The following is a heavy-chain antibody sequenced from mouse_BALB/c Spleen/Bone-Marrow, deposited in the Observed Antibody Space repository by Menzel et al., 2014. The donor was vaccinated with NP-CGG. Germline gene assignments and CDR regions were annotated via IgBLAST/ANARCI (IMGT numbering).Heavy chain of an antibody. CDR3: ALLGYYGYFYV. V-gene: IGHV4-1*02. J-gene: IGHJ1*01. D-gene: IGHD2-2*01. CDR2: INPDSSTI. CDR1: GFDFSSYW. Sequence: EEKVIESGGGLVQTGGSLKLSCADSGFDFSSYWLSWVRLAPGKGLEWIGEINPDSSTINYTPSLKDKFIISRDNAKNTLYLQMSKVRSEDTALYYCALLGYYGYFYVWGAGTTVTVSS.